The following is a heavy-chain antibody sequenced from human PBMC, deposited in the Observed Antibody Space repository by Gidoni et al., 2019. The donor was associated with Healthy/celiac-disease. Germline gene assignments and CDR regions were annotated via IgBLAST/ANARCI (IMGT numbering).Heavy chain of an antibody. J-gene: IGHJ4*02. Sequence: QVQLQESGPGLVKPSQTLSPTCTVSGGSISSGGYYWSWIRQHPGKGLEWIGYIYYSGSTYYNPSLKSRVTISVDTSKNQFSLKLSSVTAADTAVYYCARGGYYDSSGYPALFDYWGQGTLVTVSS. CDR2: IYYSGST. D-gene: IGHD3-22*01. CDR1: GGSISSGGYY. V-gene: IGHV4-31*03. CDR3: ARGGYYDSSGYPALFDY.